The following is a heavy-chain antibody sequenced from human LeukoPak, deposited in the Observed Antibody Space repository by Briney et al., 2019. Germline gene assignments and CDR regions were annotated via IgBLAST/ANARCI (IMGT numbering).Heavy chain of an antibody. CDR3: ARSRWLQLDAFDI. V-gene: IGHV1-2*02. J-gene: IGHJ3*02. CDR1: GYTFTGYY. CDR2: INPNSGGT. D-gene: IGHD5-24*01. Sequence: GASVKVSCKASGYTFTGYYMHWVLQAPGQALEWMGCINPNSGGTNYAQMFQGRVTMTRDTSISTAYMELSRLRSGDTAVYYCARSRWLQLDAFDIWGQGTMVTVSS.